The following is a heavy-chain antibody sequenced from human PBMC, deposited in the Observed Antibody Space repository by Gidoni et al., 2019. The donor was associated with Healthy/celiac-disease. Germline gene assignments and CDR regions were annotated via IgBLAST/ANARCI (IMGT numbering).Heavy chain of an antibody. Sequence: HVQLVQSGAEVKTPGSSVKDSCKAPGVTFSSSTISWVRQAPGQGREWMGRIIPILGIANYAQKLQGRVTITADKSTSTAYRELSSLRSEDTAVYYCASAGAFDIWGQGTMVTVSS. CDR2: IIPILGIA. J-gene: IGHJ3*02. CDR3: ASAGAFDI. CDR1: GVTFSSST. V-gene: IGHV1-69*02.